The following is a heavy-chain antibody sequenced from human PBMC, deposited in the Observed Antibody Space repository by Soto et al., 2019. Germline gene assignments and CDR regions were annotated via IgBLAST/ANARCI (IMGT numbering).Heavy chain of an antibody. D-gene: IGHD1-1*01. CDR3: ARDSLGTETTAWLDP. CDR1: CYTFTNYG. Sequence: ASVKVSCEASCYTFTNYGISWLRQAPGQGLEWMGWISAYNGATDFAQKVQGRVTLTTDTSTSTAYMELWSLTSADTAIYYCARDSLGTETTAWLDPWGQGTLVTVSS. J-gene: IGHJ5*02. CDR2: ISAYNGAT. V-gene: IGHV1-18*04.